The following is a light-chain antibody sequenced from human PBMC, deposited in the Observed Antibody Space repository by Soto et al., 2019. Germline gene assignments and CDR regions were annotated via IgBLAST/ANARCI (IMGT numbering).Light chain of an antibody. CDR1: SSDVGGYNY. CDR2: DVS. J-gene: IGLJ2*01. CDR3: SSYTSSSTYVV. Sequence: QSVLTQPASVSGSPGQSITISCSETSSDVGGYNYVSWYQQHPGKAPKLMIYDVSNRPSGVSNRFSGSKSGNTASLTISGLQAEDEADYYCSSYTSSSTYVVFGGGTQLTVL. V-gene: IGLV2-14*01.